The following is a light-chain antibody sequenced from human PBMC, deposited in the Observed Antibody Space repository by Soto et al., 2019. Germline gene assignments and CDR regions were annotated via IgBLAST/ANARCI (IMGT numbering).Light chain of an antibody. Sequence: DIQMTQSPSSLSASVGDRVTITCRASQSISSFLNWYQQKPGKAPKPLIYAASTLQSGVPSRFSGSGSGTEFTLTISSLQPEDFATYYCQQSYSSPTFGQGTKVEIK. V-gene: IGKV1-39*01. CDR2: AAS. J-gene: IGKJ1*01. CDR1: QSISSF. CDR3: QQSYSSPT.